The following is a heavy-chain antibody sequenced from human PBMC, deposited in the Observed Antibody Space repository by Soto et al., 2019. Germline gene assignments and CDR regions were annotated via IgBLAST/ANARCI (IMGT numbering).Heavy chain of an antibody. CDR1: GYSFTNND. CDR3: ARDRSGWYDF. Sequence: GASVKVSCKASGYSFTNNDVSWVRQATGQGLEWMVCISPHNGNAKYAQKFQDRVTMTADTAASTVYMELRSLRSDDSAVFYCARDRSGWYDFWGQGTLVNVSS. CDR2: ISPHNGNA. D-gene: IGHD6-19*01. V-gene: IGHV1-18*01. J-gene: IGHJ4*02.